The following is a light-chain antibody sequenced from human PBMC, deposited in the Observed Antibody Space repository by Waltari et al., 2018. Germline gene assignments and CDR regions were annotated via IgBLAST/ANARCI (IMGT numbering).Light chain of an antibody. V-gene: IGLV2-23*02. Sequence: QSALTQPASVSGSPGQSITISCTRPRRDVGGYNYLSWYQQHPGKAPKLMIYDVSKRPSVVSNRFSGSKSGNTASLTISGLQAEDEADYYCCSYAGSSTLVFGGGTKLTVL. CDR2: DVS. J-gene: IGLJ2*01. CDR3: CSYAGSSTLV. CDR1: RRDVGGYNY.